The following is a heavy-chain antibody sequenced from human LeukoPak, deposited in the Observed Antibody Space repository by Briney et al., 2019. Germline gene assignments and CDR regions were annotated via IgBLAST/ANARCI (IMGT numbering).Heavy chain of an antibody. Sequence: SETLSLTCTVSGYSISSGYYWGWIRRPPGKGLEWIGSIYHSGSTYYNPSLKSRVTISVDTSKNQFSLKLSSVTAADTAVYYCARDVAVAGNWFDPWGQGTLVTVSS. CDR2: IYHSGST. V-gene: IGHV4-38-2*02. CDR3: ARDVAVAGNWFDP. CDR1: GYSISSGYY. D-gene: IGHD6-19*01. J-gene: IGHJ5*02.